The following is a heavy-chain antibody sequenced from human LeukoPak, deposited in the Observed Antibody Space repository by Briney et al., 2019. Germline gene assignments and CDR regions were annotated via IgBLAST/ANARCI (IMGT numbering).Heavy chain of an antibody. CDR3: ARGLYGVYVSDY. D-gene: IGHD4-17*01. Sequence: GGSLRLSCAASGFTFSDYYMSWIRQAPGKGLEWVSSISSSSSYIYYADSVKGRFTISRDNAKNSLYLQMNSLRAEDTAVYYCARGLYGVYVSDYWGQGTLVTVSS. CDR1: GFTFSDYY. J-gene: IGHJ4*02. V-gene: IGHV3-11*06. CDR2: ISSSSSYI.